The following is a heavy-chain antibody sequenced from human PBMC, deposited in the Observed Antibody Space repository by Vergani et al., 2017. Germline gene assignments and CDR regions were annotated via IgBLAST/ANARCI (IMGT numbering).Heavy chain of an antibody. CDR1: GFTFDDYA. CDR3: AKDGYFDWSDAFDI. V-gene: IGHV3-9*01. CDR2: ISWNSGSI. Sequence: EVQLLESGGGLVQPGRSLRLSCAASGFTFDDYAMHWVRQAPGKGLEWVSGISWNSGSIGYADSVKGRFTISRDNAKNSLYLQMNSPRAEDTAVYYCAKDGYFDWSDAFDIWGQGTMVTVSS. J-gene: IGHJ3*02. D-gene: IGHD3-9*01.